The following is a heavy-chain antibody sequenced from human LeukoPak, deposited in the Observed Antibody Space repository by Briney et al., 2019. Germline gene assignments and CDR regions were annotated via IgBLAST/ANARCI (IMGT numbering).Heavy chain of an antibody. CDR3: ARDGVVGATKWGHFDF. CDR2: ITTSSSYI. Sequence: GESLTLSCAASGLTLNYYSMDWVRQAPGKGLGWVASITTSSSYIYYADSVRGRFTISRDNAKNSLYLQMSSLRAEDTAVYYCARDGVVGATKWGHFDFWGQGTRVTVSS. V-gene: IGHV3-21*04. D-gene: IGHD1-26*01. J-gene: IGHJ4*02. CDR1: GLTLNYYS.